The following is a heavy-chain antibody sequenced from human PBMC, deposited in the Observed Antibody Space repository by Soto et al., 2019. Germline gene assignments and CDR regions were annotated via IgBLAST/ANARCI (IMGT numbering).Heavy chain of an antibody. CDR1: GDTFSTYA. V-gene: IGHV1-69*06. Sequence: GASVKVSCKASGDTFSTYAISGVRQAPGQGLEWMGGIIPIFGTANYAQKFQGRVTITADKSTSTAYMELSSLRSEDTAVYYCARDSSGHFDYWGQGTLVTVSS. CDR3: ARDSSGHFDY. D-gene: IGHD6-19*01. J-gene: IGHJ4*02. CDR2: IIPIFGTA.